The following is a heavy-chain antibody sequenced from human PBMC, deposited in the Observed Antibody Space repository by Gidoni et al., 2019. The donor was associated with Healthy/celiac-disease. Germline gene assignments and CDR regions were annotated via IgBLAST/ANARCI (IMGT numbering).Heavy chain of an antibody. CDR1: GVAVSSNY. V-gene: IGHV3-53*01. CDR2: IYSGGST. J-gene: IGHJ6*02. Sequence: EVQLVESGGGLIQPGGSLRLSCAASGVAVSSNYMSWVRQAPGKGLEWVSVIYSGGSTYYADSVKGRFTISRDNSKNTLYLQMNSLRAEDTAVYYCARARPDKGPYGMDVWGQGTTVTVSS. CDR3: ARARPDKGPYGMDV. D-gene: IGHD2-15*01.